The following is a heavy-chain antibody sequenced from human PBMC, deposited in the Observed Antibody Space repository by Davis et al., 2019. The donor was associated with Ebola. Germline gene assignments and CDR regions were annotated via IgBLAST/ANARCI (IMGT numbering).Heavy chain of an antibody. CDR2: ISTGGGVT. Sequence: SSGFTFSRYAMRSLRQAHGTGREWVSGISTGGGVTIYADSVKGRFTISRDNSKNTLYLQMNSLRGEDTAVYYCAKRSDYRSFDYWGQGTQVSVSS. D-gene: IGHD4-11*01. V-gene: IGHV3-23*01. CDR3: AKRSDYRSFDY. CDR1: GFTFSRYA. J-gene: IGHJ4*02.